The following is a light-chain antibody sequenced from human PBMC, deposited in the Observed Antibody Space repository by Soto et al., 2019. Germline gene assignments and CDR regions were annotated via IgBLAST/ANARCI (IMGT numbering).Light chain of an antibody. CDR1: QSISDW. J-gene: IGKJ2*01. Sequence: DIQMTQSPSTLSASVGDTVTLTCRASQSISDWLAWYQQKPGKAPNLLIYKASNLDSGVPSRFSGSGFGTEFTLTISSLQPDDFATYYCQQYSRYSYTFGLGTKLEIK. CDR2: KAS. V-gene: IGKV1-5*03. CDR3: QQYSRYSYT.